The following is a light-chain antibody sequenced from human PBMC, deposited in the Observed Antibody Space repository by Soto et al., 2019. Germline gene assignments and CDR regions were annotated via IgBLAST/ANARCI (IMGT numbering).Light chain of an antibody. CDR2: GNS. Sequence: QSVLTQPPSVSGAPGQRVTISCTGSSSNIGAHYDVHWYQQHPGTAPKLLIYGNSIRPLGVPARFSGSQSGTSASLAITGLPAADEADYYCQSYDSGLSGSVFGGGTKLTVL. J-gene: IGLJ2*01. CDR3: QSYDSGLSGSV. V-gene: IGLV1-40*01. CDR1: SSNIGAHYD.